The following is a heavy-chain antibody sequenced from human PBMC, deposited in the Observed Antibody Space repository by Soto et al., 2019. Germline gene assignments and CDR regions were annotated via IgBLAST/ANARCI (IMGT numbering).Heavy chain of an antibody. Sequence: ASVKVSCKGAGYTFSNYYMHWVRQAPGQGLEWTGIINPSGDSTSYAQEFQGRVTMTRETSTITLYMELSSLRSEDTAVYYCARATRSGSPHFDHWGQGTLVTVSS. CDR3: ARATRSGSPHFDH. V-gene: IGHV1-46*01. CDR2: INPSGDST. CDR1: GYTFSNYY. J-gene: IGHJ4*02. D-gene: IGHD5-12*01.